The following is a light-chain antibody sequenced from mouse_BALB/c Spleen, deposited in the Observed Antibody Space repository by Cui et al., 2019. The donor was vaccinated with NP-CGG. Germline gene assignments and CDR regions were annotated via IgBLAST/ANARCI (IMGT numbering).Light chain of an antibody. J-gene: IGLJ1*01. CDR1: TGDVTTSNY. CDR3: ALWYSNHWV. Sequence: VVSQESALTTSPGETVTFTCRSSTGDVTTSNYANWVQEKPDHLFTGLIGGTNNRAPGVPARFSGSLIGDKAALTITGAQTEDEAIYFCALWYSNHWVFGGGTKLTVL. V-gene: IGLV1*01. CDR2: GTN.